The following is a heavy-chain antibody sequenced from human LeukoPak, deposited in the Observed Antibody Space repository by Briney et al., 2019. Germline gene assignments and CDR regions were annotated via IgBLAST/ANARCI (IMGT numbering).Heavy chain of an antibody. CDR1: GFTFSSYA. CDR3: ARDYYDSNGYYYAEYFQH. Sequence: PGGSLRLSCAASGFTFSSYAMHWVRQAPGKGLEWVAVISYDGSNKYYADSVKGRFTISRDNSKNTLYLQMNSLRAEDTAVYYCARDYYDSNGYYYAEYFQHWGQGTLVTVSS. CDR2: ISYDGSNK. V-gene: IGHV3-30-3*01. J-gene: IGHJ1*01. D-gene: IGHD3-22*01.